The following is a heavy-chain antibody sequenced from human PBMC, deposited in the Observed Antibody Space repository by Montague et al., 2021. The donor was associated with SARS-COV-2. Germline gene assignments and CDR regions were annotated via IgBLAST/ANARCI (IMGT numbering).Heavy chain of an antibody. CDR3: ATITLGYCTNGVCQPPDY. V-gene: IGHV4-39*01. D-gene: IGHD2-8*01. CDR1: GSSISSSSYY. CDR2: IYYSGST. Sequence: SETLSLTCTVSGSSISSSSYYWGWIRQPPGKGLEWIGSIYYSGSTYYNPSLKSRVTISVDTSKNQFSLKLSSVTAADTAVYYCATITLGYCTNGVCQPPDYWAREPWSPSPQ. J-gene: IGHJ4*02.